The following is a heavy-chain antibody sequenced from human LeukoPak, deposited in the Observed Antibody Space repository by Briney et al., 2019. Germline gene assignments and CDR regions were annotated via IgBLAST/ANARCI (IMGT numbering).Heavy chain of an antibody. CDR1: GGSISSYY. V-gene: IGHV4-59*08. D-gene: IGHD2-15*01. CDR3: ARPAQYCSGGSCCSGGYYSMDV. J-gene: IGHJ6*03. CDR2: IYYSGST. Sequence: SETLSLTCTVSGGSISSYYWSWIRQPPGKGLEWIGYIYYSGSTNYNPSLKSRVTISVDTSKNQFSLKLSSVTAADTAVYYCARPAQYCSGGSCCSGGYYSMDVWGNGTTAPDSS.